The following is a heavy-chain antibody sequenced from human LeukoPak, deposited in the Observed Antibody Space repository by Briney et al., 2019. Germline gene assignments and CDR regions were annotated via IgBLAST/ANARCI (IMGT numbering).Heavy chain of an antibody. V-gene: IGHV3-23*01. J-gene: IGHJ4*02. D-gene: IGHD2-2*01. Sequence: PGGSLRLSCAASGFTFSSYAMSWVRQAPGKGLEWVSAISGSGGSTYYADSVKGRFTISRDNSKNTLYLQMDSLRAEDTAVYYCAKKGFQLPYYFDYWGQGTLVTVSS. CDR2: ISGSGGST. CDR1: GFTFSSYA. CDR3: AKKGFQLPYYFDY.